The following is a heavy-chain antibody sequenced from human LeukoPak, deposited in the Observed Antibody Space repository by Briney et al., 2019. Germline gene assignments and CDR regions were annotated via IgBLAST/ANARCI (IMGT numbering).Heavy chain of an antibody. CDR2: ISCSSSYI. CDR1: GFTFNSYN. Sequence: GGSLRLSCAASGFTFNSYNMNWVRQAPGKGLEWVSSISCSSSYIYYADSVKGRFTISRDNARNSLYLQMTSLRADDTAVYYCARDRYYDSSGNWGQGTLVTVSS. V-gene: IGHV3-21*06. D-gene: IGHD3-22*01. J-gene: IGHJ4*02. CDR3: ARDRYYDSSGN.